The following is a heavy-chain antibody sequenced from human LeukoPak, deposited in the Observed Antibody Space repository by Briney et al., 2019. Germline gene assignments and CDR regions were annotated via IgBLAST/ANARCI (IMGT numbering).Heavy chain of an antibody. V-gene: IGHV3-7*01. J-gene: IGHJ4*02. CDR2: IKKTGSET. CDR3: AREDGYCSGGNCYSYFDS. CDR1: GFTFSNFW. D-gene: IGHD2-15*01. Sequence: GGSLGLSCVVSGFTFSNFWMSWVRQAPGKGLEWVAYIKKTGSETYYVDSVKGRFTITRDNTRNSLFLQMYSLRAEDTAVYFCAREDGYCSGGNCYSYFDSWGQGTLVTVSS.